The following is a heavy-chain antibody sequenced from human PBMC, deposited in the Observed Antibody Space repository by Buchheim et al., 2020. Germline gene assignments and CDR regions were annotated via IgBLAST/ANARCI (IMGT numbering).Heavy chain of an antibody. CDR3: AKGGGQLVPD. CDR1: GFTFSSYG. Sequence: QVQLVESGGGVVQPGRSLRLSCAASGFTFSSYGMHWVRQAPGKGLEWVAVISYDGSNKYYADSVKGRFTISRDNSKNTLYLQMNSLRAEDTAVYYCAKGGGQLVPDWDQGTL. J-gene: IGHJ4*02. CDR2: ISYDGSNK. V-gene: IGHV3-30*18. D-gene: IGHD6-13*01.